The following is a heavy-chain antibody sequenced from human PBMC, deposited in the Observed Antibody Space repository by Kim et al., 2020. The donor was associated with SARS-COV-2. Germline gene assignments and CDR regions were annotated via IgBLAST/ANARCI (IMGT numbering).Heavy chain of an antibody. CDR2: INESGNI. Sequence: SETLSLTCGVYGGSLSGYHWSWIRQSPEKGLEWIGEINESGNINYNPSLKSRVTMSVDTSKNQFSLRLKSVTAADTAVYYCARNDFWSGPTALDVLDVWG. J-gene: IGHJ3*01. D-gene: IGHD3-3*01. V-gene: IGHV4-34*01. CDR3: ARNDFWSGPTALDVLDV. CDR1: GGSLSGYH.